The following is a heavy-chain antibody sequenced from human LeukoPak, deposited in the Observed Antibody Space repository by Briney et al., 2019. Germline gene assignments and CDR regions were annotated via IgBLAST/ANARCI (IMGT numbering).Heavy chain of an antibody. CDR1: GFTFSSYG. D-gene: IGHD6-19*01. Sequence: PGGTLRLSCAASGFTFSSYGMSWVRQAPGKGLEWVSAISGSGGSTYYADSVKGRFTISRDNSKNTLYLQMNSLRAEDTAVYYCAKNDSIAVAGSVNVWGQGTLVTVSS. V-gene: IGHV3-23*01. J-gene: IGHJ4*02. CDR2: ISGSGGST. CDR3: AKNDSIAVAGSVNV.